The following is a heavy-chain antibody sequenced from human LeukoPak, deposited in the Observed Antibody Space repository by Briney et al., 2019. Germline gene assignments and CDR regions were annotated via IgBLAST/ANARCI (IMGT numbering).Heavy chain of an antibody. CDR3: ACGVAAAGWLYFDY. V-gene: IGHV4-4*07. D-gene: IGHD6-13*01. J-gene: IGHJ4*02. CDR1: GGSITSYY. CDR2: IYSSGTT. Sequence: SETLSLTCTVSGGSITSYYWSWLRQPAGRGLEWIGRIYSSGTTNYNPSLKSRVTMSIDTTQFSLKLSSVTAADTAVYFCACGVAAAGWLYFDYWGQGSLVTVSS.